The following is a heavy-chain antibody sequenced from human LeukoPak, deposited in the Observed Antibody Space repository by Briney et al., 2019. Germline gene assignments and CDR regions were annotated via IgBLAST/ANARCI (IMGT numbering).Heavy chain of an antibody. CDR3: ANSPGYSSSWYLKN. CDR2: IIPIFGTA. CDR1: GGTFSSYA. V-gene: IGHV1-69*05. J-gene: IGHJ4*02. Sequence: ASVKVSCKASGGTFSSYAISWVRQAPGQGLEWMGGIIPIFGTANYAQKFQGRVTITTDESTSTAYMELSSLRSEDTAVYYCANSPGYSSSWYLKNWGQGTLVTVSS. D-gene: IGHD6-13*01.